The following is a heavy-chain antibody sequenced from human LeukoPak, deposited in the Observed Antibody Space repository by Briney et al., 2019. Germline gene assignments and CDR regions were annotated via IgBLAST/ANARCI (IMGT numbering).Heavy chain of an antibody. Sequence: PGGSLRLSCAASGFTFSSYAMSWVRQAPGKGLEWVSAISGSGGSTYYADSVKGRFTISRDNSKNTLYLQMNSLRAEDTAVYYCAKAGEYYYDSSGHLSGDAFDIWGQGTMVTVSS. J-gene: IGHJ3*02. V-gene: IGHV3-23*01. CDR3: AKAGEYYYDSSGHLSGDAFDI. CDR1: GFTFSSYA. D-gene: IGHD3-22*01. CDR2: ISGSGGST.